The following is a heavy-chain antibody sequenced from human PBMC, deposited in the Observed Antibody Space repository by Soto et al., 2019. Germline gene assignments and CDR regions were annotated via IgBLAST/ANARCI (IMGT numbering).Heavy chain of an antibody. CDR2: INHSGST. D-gene: IGHD1-26*01. Sequence: SETLSLTCAIYDGSFSVYYWIWIRQSPGEGLEWIGEINHSGSTNYNPSLKSRVTMSVDASKNQFSLKLRSVTAADTAVYYCARGSTRRGACHIGGQGTTVKVSS. J-gene: IGHJ6*02. CDR3: ARGSTRRGACHI. CDR1: DGSFSVYY. V-gene: IGHV4-34*01.